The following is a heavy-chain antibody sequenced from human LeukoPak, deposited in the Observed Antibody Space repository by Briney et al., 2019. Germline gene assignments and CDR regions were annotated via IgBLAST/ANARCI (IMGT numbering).Heavy chain of an antibody. J-gene: IGHJ4*02. CDR3: AKEHSGSYFLDYFDY. CDR2: IRYDGSNK. CDR1: GFTFSSYG. D-gene: IGHD1-26*01. Sequence: GRSLRLSCAASGFTFSSYGMHWVRQAPGKGLEWVAFIRYDGSNKYYADSVKGRFTISRDNSKNTLYLQMNSLRAEDTAVYYCAKEHSGSYFLDYFDYWSQGTLVTVSS. V-gene: IGHV3-30*02.